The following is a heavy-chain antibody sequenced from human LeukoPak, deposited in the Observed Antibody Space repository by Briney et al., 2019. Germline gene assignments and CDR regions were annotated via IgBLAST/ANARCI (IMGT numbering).Heavy chain of an antibody. V-gene: IGHV1-2*02. CDR2: FNPNSGGT. J-gene: IGHJ4*02. D-gene: IGHD3-9*01. CDR3: ARKSDSYYDILTGYSIFDY. CDR1: GYTFTGYY. Sequence: ASVKVSCKASGYTFTGYYMHWVRLAPGQGHEWMGCFNPNSGGTNYAQTFQGRVTMTRDTSISTAYMELSRLRSDDTAVYYCARKSDSYYDILTGYSIFDYWGQGTLVTVSS.